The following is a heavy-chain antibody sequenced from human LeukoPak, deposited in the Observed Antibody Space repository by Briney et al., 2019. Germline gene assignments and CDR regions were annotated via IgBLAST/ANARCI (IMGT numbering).Heavy chain of an antibody. Sequence: GGSLRLSCAASGFTFSSYSMNWVRQAPGKGLEWVSYISSSSSTIYYADSVKGRFTISRDNAKNSLYLQMNSLRAEDTAVYYCARAGGRGIIYYFDYWGQGTLVTVSS. D-gene: IGHD3-10*01. CDR1: GFTFSSYS. CDR2: ISSSSSTI. V-gene: IGHV3-48*04. CDR3: ARAGGRGIIYYFDY. J-gene: IGHJ4*02.